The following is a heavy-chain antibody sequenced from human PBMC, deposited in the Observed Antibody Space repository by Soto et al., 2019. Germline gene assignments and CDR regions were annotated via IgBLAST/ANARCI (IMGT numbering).Heavy chain of an antibody. J-gene: IGHJ4*02. D-gene: IGHD3-22*01. CDR3: ARESDHYQDFFQN. CDR2: ISNAGSGSI. V-gene: IGHV1-3*01. CDR1: GYPFPSFE. Sequence: QVHLVQSGAAVKKPGASVKVSCKTSGYPFPSFEIHWIRQAPGQRPEWMGGISNAGSGSIKYSQRFQDRLTISGDKRATTVYMTLSSLTSEDTAIYYCARESDHYQDFFQNWGQGSLVTVSA.